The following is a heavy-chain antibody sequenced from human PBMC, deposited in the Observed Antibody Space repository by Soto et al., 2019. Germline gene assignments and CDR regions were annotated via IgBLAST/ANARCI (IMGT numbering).Heavy chain of an antibody. V-gene: IGHV1-69*01. CDR1: GGTFSSYA. J-gene: IGHJ3*02. CDR2: IITIFGTA. Sequence: QVQLVQSGAEVKKPGSSVKVSCKASGGTFSSYAISWVRQAPGQGLEWMGGIITIFGTANYAQKFQGRVTITADESTSTAYMELRSLRSDDTAVYYCAHNWNYEDAFDIWGQGTMVTVSS. CDR3: AHNWNYEDAFDI. D-gene: IGHD1-7*01.